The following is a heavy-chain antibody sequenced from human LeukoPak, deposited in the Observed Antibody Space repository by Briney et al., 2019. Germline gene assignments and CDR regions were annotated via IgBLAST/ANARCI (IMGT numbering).Heavy chain of an antibody. CDR2: VNPVDSDT. V-gene: IGHV5-51*01. Sequence: GESLKISCKSSGYSFTSYWIGWVRQMPGKGLECMGIVNPVDSDTRYSPSFQGQVTISVDKSISTAYLQWSSLEAPDTAMYFCATVPRIPAVGNTEYFRHWGQGTLVTVSS. CDR3: ATVPRIPAVGNTEYFRH. J-gene: IGHJ1*01. CDR1: GYSFTSYW. D-gene: IGHD6-13*01.